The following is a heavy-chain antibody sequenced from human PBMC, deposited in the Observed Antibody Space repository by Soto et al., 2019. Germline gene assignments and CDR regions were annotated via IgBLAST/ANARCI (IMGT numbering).Heavy chain of an antibody. Sequence: PVVSPIVSWAVSTFTFSSYAMSWVRQAPGKGLEWVSGISGSGGSTYYADSVKGRFTISRDNSRNTLYLQMNSLRAEDTAVYYCAKSFPALMDVWGQGTTVTVSS. CDR3: AKSFPALMDV. J-gene: IGHJ6*02. CDR2: ISGSGGST. V-gene: IGHV3-23*01. CDR1: TFTFSSYA.